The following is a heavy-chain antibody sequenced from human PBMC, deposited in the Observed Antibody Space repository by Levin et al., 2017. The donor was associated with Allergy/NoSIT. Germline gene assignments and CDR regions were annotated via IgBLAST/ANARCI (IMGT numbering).Heavy chain of an antibody. Sequence: GGSLRLSCAASGFTFSSYAMSWVRQAPGKGLEWVSAISGSGGSTYYADSVKGRFTISRDNSKNTLYLQMNSLRAEDTAVYYCANWEWEWSSGYYGMDVWGQGTTVTVSS. J-gene: IGHJ6*02. CDR3: ANWEWEWSSGYYGMDV. CDR2: ISGSGGST. CDR1: GFTFSSYA. V-gene: IGHV3-23*01. D-gene: IGHD3-3*01.